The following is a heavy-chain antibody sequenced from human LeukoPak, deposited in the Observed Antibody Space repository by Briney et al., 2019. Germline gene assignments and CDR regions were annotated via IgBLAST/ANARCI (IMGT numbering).Heavy chain of an antibody. V-gene: IGHV1-69*06. CDR3: AEAYSSSWYGNWFDP. D-gene: IGHD6-13*01. J-gene: IGHJ5*02. Sequence: SVKVSCKASGGTFSSYAISWVRQAPGQGLEWMGGIIPIFGTANYAQKFQGRVTITADKPTSTAYMELSSLRSEDTAVYYCAEAYSSSWYGNWFDPWGQGTLVTVSS. CDR1: GGTFSSYA. CDR2: IIPIFGTA.